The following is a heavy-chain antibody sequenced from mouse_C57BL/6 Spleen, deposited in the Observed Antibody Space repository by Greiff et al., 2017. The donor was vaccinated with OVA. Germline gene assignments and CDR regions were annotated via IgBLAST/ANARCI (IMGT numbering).Heavy chain of an antibody. J-gene: IGHJ2*01. D-gene: IGHD2-4*01. CDR3: ERRYDYDNYFDY. CDR2: ISSGSSTI. CDR1: GFTFSDYG. Sequence: VQLKESGGGLVKPGGSLKLSCAASGFTFSDYGMHWVRQAPEKGLEWVAYISSGSSTIYYADTVKGRFTISRDTAKNTLFLQMTSLRSEDTAMDYCERRYDYDNYFDYWGKGTTLTVSS. V-gene: IGHV5-17*01.